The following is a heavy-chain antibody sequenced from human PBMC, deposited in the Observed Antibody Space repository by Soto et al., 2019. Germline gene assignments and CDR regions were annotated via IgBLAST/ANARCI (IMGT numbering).Heavy chain of an antibody. CDR1: GFTFRIFA. D-gene: IGHD4-17*01. CDR2: ITGSGNGT. Sequence: EVQLLESGGGLVQPGGSLRLSCAASGFTFRIFAMNWVRQAPGKGLEWVSTITGSGNGTYYADSVKGRFTISRDNSKNTLYLQMNSLRVEDTATYYCAKDLLGPYGAFDVWGQGTMVTVSP. J-gene: IGHJ3*01. CDR3: AKDLLGPYGAFDV. V-gene: IGHV3-23*01.